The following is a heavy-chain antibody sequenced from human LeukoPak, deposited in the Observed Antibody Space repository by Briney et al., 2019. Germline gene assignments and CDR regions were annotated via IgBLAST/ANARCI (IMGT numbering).Heavy chain of an antibody. CDR2: IYYSGST. J-gene: IGHJ3*02. V-gene: IGHV4-59*08. CDR3: ARPYSSGWRGASDI. D-gene: IGHD6-19*01. CDR1: GGSISTYY. Sequence: SETLSLTCTVSGGSISTYYWSWIRQPPGKGLEWIGNIYYSGSTNYNPSLKSRVTISVDTSKNQFSLKLSSVTAADTAIYYCARPYSSGWRGASDIWGQETMVTVSS.